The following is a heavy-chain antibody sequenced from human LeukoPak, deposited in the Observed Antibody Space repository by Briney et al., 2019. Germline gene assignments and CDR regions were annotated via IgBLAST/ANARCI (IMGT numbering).Heavy chain of an antibody. CDR3: ARVRGVDIVVVVAAKGYYYGMDV. Sequence: PGGSLGLSCAASGFTFSTYEMNWVRQAPGKGLEWVSYISSSGSTIYYADSVKGRFTISRDNAKNSLYLQMNSLRAEDTAVYYCARVRGVDIVVVVAAKGYYYGMDVWGQGTTVTVSS. J-gene: IGHJ6*02. D-gene: IGHD2-15*01. V-gene: IGHV3-48*03. CDR2: ISSSGSTI. CDR1: GFTFSTYE.